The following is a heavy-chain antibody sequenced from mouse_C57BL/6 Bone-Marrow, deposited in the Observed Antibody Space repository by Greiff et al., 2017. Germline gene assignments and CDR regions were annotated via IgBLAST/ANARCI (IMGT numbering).Heavy chain of an antibody. Sequence: QVQLQQSGAELVRPGTSVKMSCKASGYTFTNYWIGWAKQRPGHGLEWIGDIYPGGGYTNYNEKFKGKATLTADKSSSTAYMQFSSLTSEDSAIYYCAFYYYGSSWYFDVWGTGTTVTVSS. CDR3: AFYYYGSSWYFDV. V-gene: IGHV1-63*01. J-gene: IGHJ1*03. CDR2: IYPGGGYT. D-gene: IGHD1-1*01. CDR1: GYTFTNYW.